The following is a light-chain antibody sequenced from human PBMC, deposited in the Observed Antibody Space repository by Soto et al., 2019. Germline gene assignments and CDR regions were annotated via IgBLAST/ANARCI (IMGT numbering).Light chain of an antibody. V-gene: IGLV1-40*01. Sequence: QSVLTQPPSVCGAPGQRVTISCSGSSSNIGAGYNVHWYQQVPGTAPKLLIYGDSNRPSGVPDRFSGSKSGTSASLAITGLHAEDEADYYCQSYDSSLSGWLFGGGTKLTVL. CDR2: GDS. J-gene: IGLJ3*02. CDR3: QSYDSSLSGWL. CDR1: SSNIGAGYN.